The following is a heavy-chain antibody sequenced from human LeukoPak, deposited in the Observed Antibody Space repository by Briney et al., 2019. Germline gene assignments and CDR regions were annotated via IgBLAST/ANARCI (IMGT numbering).Heavy chain of an antibody. D-gene: IGHD3-22*01. CDR2: ISSSSSYI. J-gene: IGHJ6*02. CDR1: GFTFSSYS. CDR3: ASNYYDSSGYYRYYYSMDV. Sequence: GGSLRLSCAAAGFTFSSYSMNWVRQAPGKGLEWVSSISSSSSYIYYADSVKGRFIISRDKAKNSLYLQMNSLRAEDTAVYYCASNYYDSSGYYRYYYSMDVWGQGTTVTVSS. V-gene: IGHV3-21*01.